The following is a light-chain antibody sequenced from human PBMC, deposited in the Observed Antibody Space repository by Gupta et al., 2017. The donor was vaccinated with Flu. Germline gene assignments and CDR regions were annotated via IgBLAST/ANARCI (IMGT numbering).Light chain of an antibody. CDR3: QQYGGSPPIT. V-gene: IGKV3-20*01. CDR2: GAR. J-gene: IGKJ3*01. Sequence: RATVSCRASQTMVPNPLAWYQVKPGQAPRLLIYGARNRASGVPDRFSGSGSGTDFTLTISRLEPEDFAVYYCQQYGGSPPITFGPGTKVD. CDR1: QTMVPNP.